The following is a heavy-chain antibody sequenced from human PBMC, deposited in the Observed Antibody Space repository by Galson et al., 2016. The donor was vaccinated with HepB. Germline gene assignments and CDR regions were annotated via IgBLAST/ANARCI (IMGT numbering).Heavy chain of an antibody. Sequence: SLRLSCAASGFTFSSYWMHWVRQAPGKGLVWVSRIISDGSSTRYADSVKGRFTISRDNAKNTLYLQMNSLRAEDTAVYYCARAHSAASYDRSGYYSEGYDYWGQVTLVTVSS. V-gene: IGHV3-74*01. J-gene: IGHJ4*02. CDR1: GFTFSSYW. D-gene: IGHD3-22*01. CDR2: IISDGSST. CDR3: ARAHSAASYDRSGYYSEGYDY.